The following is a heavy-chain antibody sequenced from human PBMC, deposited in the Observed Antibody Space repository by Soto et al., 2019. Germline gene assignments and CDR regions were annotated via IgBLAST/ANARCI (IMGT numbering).Heavy chain of an antibody. CDR3: ARTLDIVVVVAATPLDC. V-gene: IGHV1-18*01. CDR2: ISTDKGNT. J-gene: IGHJ4*02. D-gene: IGHD2-15*01. Sequence: ASVKVSCKASGYTFSSYGISWVRQAPGQGLVWMGWISTDKGNTNYAQKVQGRVTMTTDTSTSTAYMELRSLRSDDTAVYYCARTLDIVVVVAATPLDCWGQGTLVTSPQ. CDR1: GYTFSSYG.